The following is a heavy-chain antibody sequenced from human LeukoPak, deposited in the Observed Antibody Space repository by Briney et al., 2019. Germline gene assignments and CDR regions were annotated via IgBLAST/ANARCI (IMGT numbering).Heavy chain of an antibody. CDR2: MNPNSGNT. CDR1: GYTFTSYD. J-gene: IGHJ4*02. D-gene: IGHD3-22*01. Sequence: ASVKVSCKASGYTFTSYDINWVRKATGQGLEWMGWMNPNSGNTGYAQKFQGRVTMTRNTSISTAYMELSSLRSEDTAVYYCARGPHYYDSSGNFDYWGQGTLVTVSS. V-gene: IGHV1-8*01. CDR3: ARGPHYYDSSGNFDY.